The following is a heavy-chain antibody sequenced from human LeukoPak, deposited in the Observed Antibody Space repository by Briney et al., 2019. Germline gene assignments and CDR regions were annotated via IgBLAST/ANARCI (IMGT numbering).Heavy chain of an antibody. CDR2: IRYDGSNK. CDR1: GFTFSSYG. D-gene: IGHD3-3*01. J-gene: IGHJ6*03. CDR3: AKGSKEVLFTRDHYMDV. Sequence: GGSLRLSCAASGFTFSSYGMHWVRQAPGKGLEWVAFIRYDGSNKYYADSVKGRFTISRDNSKNTLYLQMNSLRAEDTAVYYCAKGSKEVLFTRDHYMDVWGKGTTVTISS. V-gene: IGHV3-30*02.